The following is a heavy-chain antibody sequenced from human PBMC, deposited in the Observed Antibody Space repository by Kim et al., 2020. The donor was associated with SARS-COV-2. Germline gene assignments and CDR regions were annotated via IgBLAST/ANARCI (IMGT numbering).Heavy chain of an antibody. Sequence: GGSLRLSCAASGFTFSSYWMHWVRQAPGKGLVWVSRINSDGSSTSYADSVKGRFTISRDNAKNTLYLQMNSLRAEDTAVYYCASADSGLRYFDYWGQGTLVTVSS. CDR3: ASADSGLRYFDY. CDR2: INSDGSST. V-gene: IGHV3-74*01. J-gene: IGHJ4*02. CDR1: GFTFSSYW. D-gene: IGHD3-9*01.